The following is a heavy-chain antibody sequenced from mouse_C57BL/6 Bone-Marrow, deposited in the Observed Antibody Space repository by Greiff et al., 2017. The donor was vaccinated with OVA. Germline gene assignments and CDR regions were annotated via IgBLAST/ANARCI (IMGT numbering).Heavy chain of an antibody. D-gene: IGHD1-1*01. V-gene: IGHV1-64*01. J-gene: IGHJ1*03. Sequence: QVQLQQPGAELVKPGASVKLSCKASGYTFTSYWMHWVKQRPGQGLEWIGMIHPNSGSTNYHEKFKSKATLTVDKSSSTAYMQRSSLTSEDSAVYYCARSAITTVVEGYFDVWGTGTTVTVSS. CDR2: IHPNSGST. CDR1: GYTFTSYW. CDR3: ARSAITTVVEGYFDV.